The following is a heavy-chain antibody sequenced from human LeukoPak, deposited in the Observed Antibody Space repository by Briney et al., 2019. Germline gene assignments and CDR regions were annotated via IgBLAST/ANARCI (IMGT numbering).Heavy chain of an antibody. CDR3: ARGGDGYCSGGSCYPPWHYYGMDV. CDR2: IYYSGST. V-gene: IGHV4-59*01. J-gene: IGHJ6*02. Sequence: KPSETLSLTCTVSGGSISSYYWSWIRQPPGKGLEWIGYIYYSGSTNYNPSLKSRVTISVDTSKNQFSLKLSSVTAADTAVYYCARGGDGYCSGGSCYPPWHYYGMDVWGQGTTVTVSS. D-gene: IGHD2-15*01. CDR1: GGSISSYY.